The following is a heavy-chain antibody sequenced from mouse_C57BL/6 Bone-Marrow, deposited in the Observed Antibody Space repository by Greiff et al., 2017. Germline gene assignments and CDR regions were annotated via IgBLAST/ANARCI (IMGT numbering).Heavy chain of an antibody. J-gene: IGHJ4*01. D-gene: IGHD2-14*01. CDR3: ERGEEYEYAMDY. Sequence: VQLQQSGPELVKPGASVKISCKASGYSFTDYNMNWVKQSNGKSLEWIGVINPNYGTTSYNQKFKGKATLTVDQSSSTAYMQLNRLTYEESAVYYWERGEEYEYAMDYWGQGTAVTGYS. V-gene: IGHV1-39*01. CDR1: GYSFTDYN. CDR2: INPNYGTT.